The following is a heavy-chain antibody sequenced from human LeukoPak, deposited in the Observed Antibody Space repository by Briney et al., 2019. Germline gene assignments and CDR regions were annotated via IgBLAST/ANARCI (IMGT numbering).Heavy chain of an antibody. V-gene: IGHV1-69*06. CDR1: GGTFSSYA. CDR3: ARERGYYYDSSGPAAWFDP. J-gene: IGHJ5*02. Sequence: GSSVKVSCKASGGTFSSYAISWVRQAPGQGPEWMGGIIPIFGTANYAQKFQGRVTITADKSTSTAYMELSSLRSEDTAVYYCARERGYYYDSSGPAAWFDPWGQGTLVTVSS. CDR2: IIPIFGTA. D-gene: IGHD3-22*01.